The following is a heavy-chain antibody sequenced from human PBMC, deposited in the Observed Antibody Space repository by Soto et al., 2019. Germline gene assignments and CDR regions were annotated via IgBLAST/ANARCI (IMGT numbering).Heavy chain of an antibody. J-gene: IGHJ4*02. CDR1: GGSISSYY. V-gene: IGHV4-59*01. CDR3: ARGVTSGGSCLDY. D-gene: IGHD2-15*01. Sequence: LSLTCTVSGGSISSYYWSWIRQPPGKGLEWIGYIYYSGSTNYNPSLKSRVTISVDTSKNQFSLKLSSVTAADTAVYYCARGVTSGGSCLDYWGQGTLVTVS. CDR2: IYYSGST.